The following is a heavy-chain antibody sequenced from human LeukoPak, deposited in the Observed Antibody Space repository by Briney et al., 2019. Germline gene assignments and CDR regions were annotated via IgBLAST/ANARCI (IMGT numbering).Heavy chain of an antibody. D-gene: IGHD6-19*01. Sequence: GGSLRLSCAASGFTFSSYSMNWVRQAPGKGLEWVSSISSSSYIYYADSVKGRFTISRDNAKNSLYLQMNSLRAEDTAVYYCAKDEMAVAIFDYWGQGTLVTVSS. V-gene: IGHV3-21*04. CDR3: AKDEMAVAIFDY. J-gene: IGHJ4*02. CDR1: GFTFSSYS. CDR2: ISSSSYI.